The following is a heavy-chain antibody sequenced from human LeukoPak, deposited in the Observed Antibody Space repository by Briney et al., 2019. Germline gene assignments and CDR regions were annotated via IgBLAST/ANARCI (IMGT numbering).Heavy chain of an antibody. Sequence: ASVKVSCKAPGYSFTSYGFSWVRQAPGQGLEWMGWISVYNGKTNYAQKLQGRVTMTTDTSTSTAYMELRSLRSDDTAVYYCARGITMIVVDFDYWGQGTLVTVSS. CDR3: ARGITMIVVDFDY. D-gene: IGHD3-22*01. CDR1: GYSFTSYG. V-gene: IGHV1-18*01. CDR2: ISVYNGKT. J-gene: IGHJ4*02.